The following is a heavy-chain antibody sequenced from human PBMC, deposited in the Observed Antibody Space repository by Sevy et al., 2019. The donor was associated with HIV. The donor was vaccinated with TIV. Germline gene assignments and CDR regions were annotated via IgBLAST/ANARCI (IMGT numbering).Heavy chain of an antibody. J-gene: IGHJ4*02. CDR2: IYSSGGT. CDR3: VRGLLFSSSWSDH. Sequence: GGSLRLSCAASGFTVSNTYMSWVRQAPGKGLEWVSVIYSSGGTSYADSVKGRFTISRDNSKNTLYFEMNSLRAEDTAGYYCVRGLLFSSSWSDHWGQGTLVTVSS. V-gene: IGHV3-53*01. D-gene: IGHD3-22*01. CDR1: GFTVSNTY.